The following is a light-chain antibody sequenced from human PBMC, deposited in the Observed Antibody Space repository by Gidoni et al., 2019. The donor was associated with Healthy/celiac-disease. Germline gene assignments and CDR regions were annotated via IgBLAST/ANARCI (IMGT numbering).Light chain of an antibody. Sequence: QSVLTQPPSASGTPGPRVTISCSGSSSNIGSNTVNWYQQLPGTAPKLLIYSNNLRPSGVPDRFSGSKSGTSASLAISGLQSEDEADYYCAAWDDSLNGHAVFGGGTQLTVL. V-gene: IGLV1-44*01. CDR3: AAWDDSLNGHAV. CDR2: SNN. CDR1: SSNIGSNT. J-gene: IGLJ7*01.